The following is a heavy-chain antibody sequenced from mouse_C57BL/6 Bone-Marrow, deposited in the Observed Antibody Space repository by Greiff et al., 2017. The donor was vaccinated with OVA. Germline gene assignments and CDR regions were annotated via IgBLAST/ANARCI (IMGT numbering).Heavy chain of an antibody. CDR2: IYPRSGNT. CDR3: ARSLPLRLRAMDY. Sequence: QVQLKQSGAELARPGASVKLSCKASGYTFTSYGISWVKQRTGQGLEWIGEIYPRSGNTYYNEKFKGKATLTADKSSSTAYMELRSLTSEDSAVYFCARSLPLRLRAMDYWGQGTSVTVSS. V-gene: IGHV1-81*01. J-gene: IGHJ4*01. CDR1: GYTFTSYG. D-gene: IGHD3-2*02.